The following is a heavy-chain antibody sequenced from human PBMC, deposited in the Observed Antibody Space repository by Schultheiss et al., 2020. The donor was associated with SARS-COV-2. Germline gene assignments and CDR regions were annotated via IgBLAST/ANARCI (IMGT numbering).Heavy chain of an antibody. J-gene: IGHJ1*01. CDR1: GGSISSYY. V-gene: IGHV4-59*01. CDR3: ARGVSGMVRGVTEYFQH. D-gene: IGHD3-10*01. Sequence: SETLSLTCTVSGGSISSYYWSWIRQPAGKGLEWIGYIYYSGSTNYNPSLKSRVTISVDTSKNQFSLKLSSVTAADTAVYYCARGVSGMVRGVTEYFQHWGQGTLVTVSS. CDR2: IYYSGST.